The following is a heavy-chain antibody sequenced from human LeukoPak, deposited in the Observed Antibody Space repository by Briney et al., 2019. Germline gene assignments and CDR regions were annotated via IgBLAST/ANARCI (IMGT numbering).Heavy chain of an antibody. J-gene: IGHJ4*02. Sequence: GGSLRPSCAASGFTFSDYYMSWIRQAPGKGLEWVSYISSSGSTIYYADSVKGRFTISRDNAKNSLYLQMNSLRAEDTAVYYCAREGRSGSYYFDYWGQGTLVTVSS. V-gene: IGHV3-11*04. CDR2: ISSSGSTI. CDR1: GFTFSDYY. CDR3: AREGRSGSYYFDY. D-gene: IGHD1-26*01.